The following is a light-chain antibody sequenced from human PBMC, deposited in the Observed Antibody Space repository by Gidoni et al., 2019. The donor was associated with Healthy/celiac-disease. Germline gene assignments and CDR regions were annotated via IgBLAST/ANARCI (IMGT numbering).Light chain of an antibody. CDR3: QQYGSSTWT. Sequence: EIVLTQSPGTLSLSPGERATLSCRASQRVSSSYLAWYQQKPGQAPRLLIYGASSRATGIQDRFSGSGSGTDFTLTISRLEPEDFAVYYCQQYGSSTWTFGQXTKVEIK. V-gene: IGKV3-20*01. CDR2: GAS. CDR1: QRVSSSY. J-gene: IGKJ1*01.